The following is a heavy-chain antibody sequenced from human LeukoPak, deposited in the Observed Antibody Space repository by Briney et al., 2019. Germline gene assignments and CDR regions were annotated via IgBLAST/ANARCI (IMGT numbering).Heavy chain of an antibody. CDR3: ARDQIAAAGMGYNWFDP. Sequence: SETLSLTCTVSGYSISSGYYWGWIRQPPGKGLEWIGSIYHSGSTYYNPSLKSRVTISVDTSKNQFSLKLSSVTAADTAVYYCARDQIAAAGMGYNWFDPWGQGTLVTVSS. D-gene: IGHD6-13*01. J-gene: IGHJ5*02. CDR2: IYHSGST. V-gene: IGHV4-38-2*02. CDR1: GYSISSGYY.